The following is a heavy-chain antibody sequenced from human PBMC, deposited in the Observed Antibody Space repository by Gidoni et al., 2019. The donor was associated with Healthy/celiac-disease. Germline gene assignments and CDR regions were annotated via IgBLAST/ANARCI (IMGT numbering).Heavy chain of an antibody. V-gene: IGHV4-61*01. Sequence: QVQLQESGPGLVQPSETLSLPCTVSGGSVSSGSYYWSWIRQPPGKGLEWIGYIYYSGSTNYNPTLKSRVTISVDTSKNQCSRKLSSVTDADTAVYYCARVNWNYVFDYWGQGTLVTVSS. J-gene: IGHJ4*02. D-gene: IGHD1-7*01. CDR3: ARVNWNYVFDY. CDR1: GGSVSSGSYY. CDR2: IYYSGST.